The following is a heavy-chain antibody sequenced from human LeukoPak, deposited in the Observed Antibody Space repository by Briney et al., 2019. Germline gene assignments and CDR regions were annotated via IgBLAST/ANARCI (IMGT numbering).Heavy chain of an antibody. CDR3: ARTIRSLEWSDWFDP. Sequence: SQTLSLTCTVSGGSISSGGYYWSWIRQHPGKGLEWIGYIYYSGSTYYNPSLKSRVTISVDTSKNQFSLRLSSVTAADTAVYYCARTIRSLEWSDWFDPWGQGTLVTVSS. V-gene: IGHV4-31*03. CDR1: GGSISSGGYY. D-gene: IGHD3-3*01. CDR2: IYYSGST. J-gene: IGHJ5*02.